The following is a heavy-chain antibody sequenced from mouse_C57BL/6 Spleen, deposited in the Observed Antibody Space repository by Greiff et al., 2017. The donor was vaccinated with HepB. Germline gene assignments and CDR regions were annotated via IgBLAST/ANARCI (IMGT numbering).Heavy chain of an antibody. J-gene: IGHJ3*01. D-gene: IGHD1-1*01. V-gene: IGHV1-55*01. CDR1: GYTFTSYW. CDR3: ARSGYYGSRTAY. Sequence: QVQLQQSGAELVKPGASVKMSCKASGYTFTSYWITWVKQRPGQGLEWIGDIYPGSGSTNYNEKFKSKATLTVDTSSSTAYMQLSSLTSEDSAVYYCARSGYYGSRTAYWGQGTLVTVSA. CDR2: IYPGSGST.